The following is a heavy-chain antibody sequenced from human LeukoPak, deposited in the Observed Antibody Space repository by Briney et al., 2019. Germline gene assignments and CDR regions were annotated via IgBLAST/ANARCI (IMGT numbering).Heavy chain of an antibody. CDR1: GGSISSGSYY. J-gene: IGHJ4*02. Sequence: SQTLSLTCTVSGGSISSGSYYWSWIRQPAGKGLEWIGRIYTSGSTNYNPSLKSRVTISVDTSKNQFSLKLSSVTAADTAVYYCARFEYGYSADYWGQGTLVAVSS. V-gene: IGHV4-61*02. D-gene: IGHD5-24*01. CDR2: IYTSGST. CDR3: ARFEYGYSADY.